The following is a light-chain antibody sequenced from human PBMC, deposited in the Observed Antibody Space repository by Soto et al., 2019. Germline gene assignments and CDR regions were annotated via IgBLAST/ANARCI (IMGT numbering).Light chain of an antibody. J-gene: IGKJ1*01. Sequence: DIQMTQSPSMQSESVGDSVTIACRASQSIRRWLAWYQQKPGKAPKLLIFDASTLESGVPSRFSGRGSETEFTLTISSLQPDDFATYYCQQYNSYPWTFGQGTKVDIK. CDR1: QSIRRW. CDR2: DAS. CDR3: QQYNSYPWT. V-gene: IGKV1-5*01.